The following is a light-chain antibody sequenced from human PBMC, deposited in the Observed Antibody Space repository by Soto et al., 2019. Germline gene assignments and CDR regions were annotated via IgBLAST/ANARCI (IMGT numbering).Light chain of an antibody. CDR1: QSVNSN. J-gene: IGKJ4*01. Sequence: ETVMTQSPASLSVSPGERATLSCRASQSVNSNLAWYQQKLGQAPRVLIYGASTRATGIPARFSGSGSGTEFTLTISSLQSEDFAVYHCQQYYNWPLTFGGGTKVDIK. V-gene: IGKV3-15*01. CDR3: QQYYNWPLT. CDR2: GAS.